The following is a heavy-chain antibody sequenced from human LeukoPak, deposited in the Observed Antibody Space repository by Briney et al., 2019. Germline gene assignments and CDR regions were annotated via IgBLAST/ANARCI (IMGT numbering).Heavy chain of an antibody. CDR1: GFTVSSNY. D-gene: IGHD1-1*01. Sequence: GGSLRLSCAASGFTVSSNYMSWVRQTPGKGLEWVSVVYSGGNTYYADSVKGRFTISRDNAKNSLSLQMNSLRADDTAIYYCAREDGTYWGQGTLVTVSS. CDR3: AREDGTY. J-gene: IGHJ4*02. CDR2: VYSGGNT. V-gene: IGHV3-53*01.